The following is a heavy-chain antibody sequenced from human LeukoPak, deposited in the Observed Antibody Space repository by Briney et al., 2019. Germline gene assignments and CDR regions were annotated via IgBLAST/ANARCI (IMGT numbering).Heavy chain of an antibody. J-gene: IGHJ4*02. V-gene: IGHV4/OR15-8*02. D-gene: IGHD1-26*01. Sequence: SSETLSLTCGVSGGSISGTNWWSWVRQPPGQGLEWNGEISLAGQTNYNPSLNGRVTMSLDKSSNQLSLHLTSVTAADTATYFSSRESGPFCPFGYWGQGTLVIVSS. CDR3: SRESGPFCPFGY. CDR1: GGSISGTNW. CDR2: ISLAGQT.